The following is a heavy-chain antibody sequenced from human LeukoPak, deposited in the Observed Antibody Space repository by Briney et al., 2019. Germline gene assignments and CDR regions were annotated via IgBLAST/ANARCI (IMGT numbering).Heavy chain of an antibody. D-gene: IGHD3-22*01. Sequence: SETLSLTCAVYGGSFSGYYWSWIRQPPGKGLEWIGELNHSGRTNYNPTIKRRVSIAVDTSKNHSSLKLRSVTAAYTAVYYWSRGLRYYNSSGSYYFVYWGQGTLFTVSS. CDR3: SRGLRYYNSSGSYYFVY. J-gene: IGHJ4*02. V-gene: IGHV4-34*01. CDR1: GGSFSGYY. CDR2: LNHSGRT.